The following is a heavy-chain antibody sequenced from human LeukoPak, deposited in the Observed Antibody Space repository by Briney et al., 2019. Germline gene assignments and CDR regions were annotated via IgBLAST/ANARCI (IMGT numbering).Heavy chain of an antibody. CDR3: ARDLAVDTPMVKNRFDP. CDR1: GFTFSSHG. CDR2: ISYDRSIK. Sequence: PGGSLRLSCVASGFTFSSHGMHWVRQAPGKGLEWVSVISYDRSIKFYTDSVKGRFTISRDDSKNTLYLQMDSLRAEDTAVYYCARDLAVDTPMVKNRFDPWGQGTLVTVSS. V-gene: IGHV3-30*03. J-gene: IGHJ5*02. D-gene: IGHD5-18*01.